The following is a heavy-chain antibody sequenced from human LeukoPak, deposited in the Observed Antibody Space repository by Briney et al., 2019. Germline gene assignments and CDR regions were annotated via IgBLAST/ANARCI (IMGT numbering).Heavy chain of an antibody. CDR3: ARHYDSSGYYPRWFDY. Sequence: SETLSLTCTVSGGSISSYYWSWIRQPPGEGLEWIGYIYYSGSTNYNPSLKSRVTISVDTSKNQFSLKLSSVTAADTAVYYCARHYDSSGYYPRWFDYWGQGTLVTVSS. CDR2: IYYSGST. D-gene: IGHD3-22*01. V-gene: IGHV4-59*08. CDR1: GGSISSYY. J-gene: IGHJ4*02.